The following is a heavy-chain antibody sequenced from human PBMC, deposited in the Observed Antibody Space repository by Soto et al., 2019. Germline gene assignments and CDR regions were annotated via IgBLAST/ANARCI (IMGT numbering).Heavy chain of an antibody. V-gene: IGHV3-74*01. CDR1: GFTFSNYW. CDR2: INSDGSTT. CDR3: ARARSGWGTYDDWCAP. J-gene: IGHJ5*02. D-gene: IGHD3-16*01. Sequence: EVQLVESGGGLVQPGGSLRVSCAASGFTFSNYWMHWVRQAPGKGLVWVSRINSDGSTTNYADSVKGRFTISRDNAKNTLYRQRNSLGAEDRAVYFCARARSGWGTYDDWCAPWGKGTLVTV.